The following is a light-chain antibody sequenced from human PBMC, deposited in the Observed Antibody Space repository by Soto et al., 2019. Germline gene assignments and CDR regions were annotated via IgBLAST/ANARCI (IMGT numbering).Light chain of an antibody. CDR1: QSIRSW. V-gene: IGKV1-5*03. CDR2: KAS. Sequence: DIQMTQSPSTLSASVGDRVTITCRASQSIRSWLAWYQQKPGKAPKLLMYKASNLESGVPSRFRGSGSGTEFTLTISSLQPEDSATYYCQQYQSYFRTFGQGTKVDSK. J-gene: IGKJ1*01. CDR3: QQYQSYFRT.